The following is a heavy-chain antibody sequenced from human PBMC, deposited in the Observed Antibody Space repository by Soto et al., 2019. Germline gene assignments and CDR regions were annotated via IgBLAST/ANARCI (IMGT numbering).Heavy chain of an antibody. Sequence: GGSLRLSCAASGFTLSSYAMSWVRQAPGKGLEWVSAISGSGGSTYYADSVKGRFTISRDNSKNTLYLQMNSLRAEDTAVYYCAKIITMIVVVSELGYFDYWGQGTLVTVSS. V-gene: IGHV3-23*01. CDR2: ISGSGGST. J-gene: IGHJ4*02. CDR1: GFTLSSYA. D-gene: IGHD3-22*01. CDR3: AKIITMIVVVSELGYFDY.